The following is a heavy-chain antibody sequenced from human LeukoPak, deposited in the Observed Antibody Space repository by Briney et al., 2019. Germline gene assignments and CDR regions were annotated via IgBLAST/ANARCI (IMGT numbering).Heavy chain of an antibody. J-gene: IGHJ4*02. V-gene: IGHV3-15*01. CDR2: IKSKTDGGTT. CDR1: GFTFSNAW. Sequence: GGSLRLSCVASGFTFSNAWMSWVRQAPGKGLEWVGRIKSKTDGGTTDYAAPVKGRFTISRDDSKNTLYLQMNSLKTEDTAVYYCTTDYCSSTSCSIFDYWGQGTLVTVSS. CDR3: TTDYCSSTSCSIFDY. D-gene: IGHD2-2*01.